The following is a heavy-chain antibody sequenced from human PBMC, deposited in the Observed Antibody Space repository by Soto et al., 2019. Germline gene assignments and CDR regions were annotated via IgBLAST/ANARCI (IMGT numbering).Heavy chain of an antibody. D-gene: IGHD4-4*01. CDR2: IRSKAYGGTT. V-gene: IGHV3-49*03. CDR1: GFTFGDYA. Sequence: TGGSLRLSCTASGFTFGDYAMSWFRQAPGKGLEWVGFIRSKAYGGTTEYAASVEGRFTISRDDSKSIAYLQMNSLKTEDTAAYYCTSGRYSLYYYYYYGMDVWGQGTTVTVSS. CDR3: TSGRYSLYYYYYYGMDV. J-gene: IGHJ6*02.